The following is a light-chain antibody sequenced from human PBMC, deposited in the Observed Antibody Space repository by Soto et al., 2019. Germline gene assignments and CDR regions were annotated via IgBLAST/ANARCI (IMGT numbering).Light chain of an antibody. J-gene: IGKJ4*01. V-gene: IGKV3-20*01. CDR1: QSVSSCH. CDR3: QQFSSYPLT. Sequence: DIVLTQSPGTLSLSPGARASLSRRSSQSVSSCHLAWYQQKPGQAPRLLIYGAYSRATGITDRFSGGGSGTDFTITISRLEPEDFAVYYCQQFSSYPLTVGGGTKVDIK. CDR2: GAY.